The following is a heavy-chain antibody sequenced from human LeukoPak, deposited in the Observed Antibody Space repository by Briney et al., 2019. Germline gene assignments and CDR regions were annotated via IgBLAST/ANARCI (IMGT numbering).Heavy chain of an antibody. CDR1: GFTFTDTY. J-gene: IGHJ6*03. V-gene: IGHV3-11*01. Sequence: GGSLRLSCAVSGFTFTDTYMTWIRQAPGKGLESLSYISPSGTDISYADSVKGRFTISRDNAKNSLYLQMNSLKTEDTAVYYCTRDDRTWFGELFRAPDSSHYYMDVWGKGTTVTVSS. D-gene: IGHD3-10*01. CDR3: TRDDRTWFGELFRAPDSSHYYMDV. CDR2: ISPSGTDI.